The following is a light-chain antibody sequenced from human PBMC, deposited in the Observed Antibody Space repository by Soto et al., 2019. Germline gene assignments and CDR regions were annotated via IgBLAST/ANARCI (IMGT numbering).Light chain of an antibody. Sequence: DIVMTQSPDSLAVSLGERATINCKSSQSVLYSSNNKNYLVWYQQKSGQPPKLLISWASTRESGVPDRFSGDGSGTDFTRTISSLQAEDLAVYYCQQYYSLPYTFGQGTKLEIK. CDR3: QQYYSLPYT. CDR2: WAS. V-gene: IGKV4-1*01. CDR1: QSVLYSSNNKNY. J-gene: IGKJ2*01.